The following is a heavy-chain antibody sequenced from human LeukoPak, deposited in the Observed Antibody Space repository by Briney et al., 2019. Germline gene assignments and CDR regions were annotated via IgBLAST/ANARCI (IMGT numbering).Heavy chain of an antibody. Sequence: GGSLRLSCAASGFTFSSYAMSWVRQAPGKGLEWVSAISGSGGSTYYADSVKGRFTISRDNSKNTLDLQMNSLRAEDTAVYYCAKGPSLRFLEWLYRNWGQGTLVTVSS. CDR2: ISGSGGST. V-gene: IGHV3-23*01. J-gene: IGHJ4*02. CDR1: GFTFSSYA. CDR3: AKGPSLRFLEWLYRN. D-gene: IGHD3-3*01.